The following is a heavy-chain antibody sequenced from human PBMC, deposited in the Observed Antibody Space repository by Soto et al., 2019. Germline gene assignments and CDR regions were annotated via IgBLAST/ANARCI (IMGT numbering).Heavy chain of an antibody. V-gene: IGHV3-21*01. J-gene: IGHJ2*01. CDR2: ISSSSSYI. Sequence: EVQLVESGGGLVKPGGSLRLSCAASGFTFSSYSMNWVRQAPGKGLEWVSSISSSSSYIYYADSVKGRFTISRDNAKNSLYLQMNSLRAEDTAVYYCARFGVHSSWYFDLWGRGTLATVSS. CDR1: GFTFSSYS. CDR3: ARFGVHSSWYFDL. D-gene: IGHD3-16*01.